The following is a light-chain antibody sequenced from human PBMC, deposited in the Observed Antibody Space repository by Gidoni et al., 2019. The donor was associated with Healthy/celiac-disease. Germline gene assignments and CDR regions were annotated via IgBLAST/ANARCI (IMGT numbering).Light chain of an antibody. CDR2: KAS. V-gene: IGKV1-5*03. J-gene: IGKJ3*01. CDR3: QQYNSYLFT. Sequence: DIQLTQSPSTLSASVGDRVTITFRPRQSISSWLGWYQQKPGKAPKLLIYKASSLESGVPARFSGSGSGTEFTLTISSLQPDDFATYYCQQYNSYLFTFGHXTKVDIK. CDR1: QSISSW.